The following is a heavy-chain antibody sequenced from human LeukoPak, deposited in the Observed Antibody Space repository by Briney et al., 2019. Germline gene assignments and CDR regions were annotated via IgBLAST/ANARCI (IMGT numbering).Heavy chain of an antibody. CDR2: IYYSGST. D-gene: IGHD5-24*01. Sequence: PSETLSLTCTVSGGSISGSSYYWGWIRQPPGKGLEWIGSIYYSGSTYYNPSLKSRVTISVDTSKNQFSLKLSSVTAADTAVYYCARLLVVATIYFDYWGQGTLVTVSS. CDR1: GGSISGSSYY. J-gene: IGHJ4*02. CDR3: ARLLVVATIYFDY. V-gene: IGHV4-39*01.